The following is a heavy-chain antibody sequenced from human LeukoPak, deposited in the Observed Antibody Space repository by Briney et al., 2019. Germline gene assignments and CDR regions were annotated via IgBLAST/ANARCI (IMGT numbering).Heavy chain of an antibody. D-gene: IGHD3-10*01. CDR1: GGSISSSSYY. CDR3: ARQPTYYGSGSSFDY. CDR2: IYYSGST. J-gene: IGHJ4*02. Sequence: SETLSLTCTGSGGSISSSSYYWGWIRQPPGKGLEWIGSIYYSGSTYYNPSLKSRVTISVDTSKNQFSLKLSSVTAADTAVYYCARQPTYYGSGSSFDYWGQGTLVTVSS. V-gene: IGHV4-39*01.